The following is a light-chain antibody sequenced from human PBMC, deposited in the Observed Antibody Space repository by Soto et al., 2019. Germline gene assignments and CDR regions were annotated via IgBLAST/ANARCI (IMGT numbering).Light chain of an antibody. V-gene: IGKV3-15*01. Sequence: EIVMTQPPATLSVSPGERATLSCRASQSVSSNLAGYQQKPGQAPRLLIYGASTRATGSPARFSGSGSGTEFTLTISSLQSEDFAVYYCQQYNNWPPWTFGQGTKVDIK. CDR3: QQYNNWPPWT. CDR2: GAS. J-gene: IGKJ1*01. CDR1: QSVSSN.